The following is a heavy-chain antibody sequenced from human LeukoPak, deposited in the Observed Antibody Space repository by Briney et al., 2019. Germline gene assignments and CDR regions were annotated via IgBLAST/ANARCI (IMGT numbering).Heavy chain of an antibody. J-gene: IGHJ4*02. CDR1: GVSISSHY. CDR2: IYHNGNS. V-gene: IGHV4-59*11. D-gene: IGHD2-8*01. Sequence: SETLSLTCNVSGVSISSHYWSWLRQPPGKGLEWIGYIYHNGNSNYNPSLRRRVTVSIDMSKSQVSLSLNSVTAADTAVYYCARMVFGIMTGYYHDSWGQGTLVTVSS. CDR3: ARMVFGIMTGYYHDS.